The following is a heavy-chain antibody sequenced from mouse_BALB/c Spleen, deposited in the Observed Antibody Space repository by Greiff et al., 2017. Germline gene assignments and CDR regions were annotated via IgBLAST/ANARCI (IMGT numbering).Heavy chain of an antibody. V-gene: IGHV6-6*02. CDR1: GFTFSSYW. CDR2: IRLKSDNYAT. CDR3: TLWLRRGRFAMDD. D-gene: IGHD2-2*01. Sequence: DVKLQESGGGLVQPGGSMKLSCVASGFTFSSYWMSWVRQSPEKGLEWVAEIRLKSDNYATHYAESVKGTFTISRDDSKSRLYLQMNSLRAEDTGIYYCTLWLRRGRFAMDDWGQGTSVTVSA. J-gene: IGHJ4*01.